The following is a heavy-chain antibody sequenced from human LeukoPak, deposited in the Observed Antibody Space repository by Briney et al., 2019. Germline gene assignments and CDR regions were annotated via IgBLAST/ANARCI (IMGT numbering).Heavy chain of an antibody. D-gene: IGHD6-6*01. J-gene: IGHJ4*02. CDR3: AKEKNSYSSSSGQGY. CDR1: GFTFSSYG. CDR2: IRYDGSNK. Sequence: PGGPLRLSCAASGFTFSSYGMHWVRQAPGKGLEWVAFIRYDGSNKYYADSVKGRLTISRDNSKNTLYLQMTSLRGDDTAVYYCAKEKNSYSSSSGQGYWGQGTLVTVSS. V-gene: IGHV3-30*02.